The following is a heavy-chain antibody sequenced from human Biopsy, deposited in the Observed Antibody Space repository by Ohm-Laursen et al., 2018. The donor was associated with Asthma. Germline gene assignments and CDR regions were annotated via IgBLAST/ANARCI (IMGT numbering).Heavy chain of an antibody. J-gene: IGHJ6*02. CDR2: IMTGFGTT. CDR3: ARCQVGYSSGWSLLLKKIYYSGMDV. Sequence: SVKVSCKAPGGTFSNFAISWVRQAPGQGLEWLGGIMTGFGTTNYAQKFQGRVTVTADESTSTAYMEVTSLRSEDTAIYYCARCQVGYSSGWSLLLKKIYYSGMDVWGQGTAVTFSS. V-gene: IGHV1-69*13. D-gene: IGHD6-19*01. CDR1: GGTFSNFA.